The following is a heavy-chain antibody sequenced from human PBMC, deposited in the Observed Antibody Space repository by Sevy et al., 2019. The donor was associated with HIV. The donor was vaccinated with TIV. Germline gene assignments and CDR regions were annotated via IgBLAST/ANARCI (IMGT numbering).Heavy chain of an antibody. D-gene: IGHD3-10*01. CDR1: GGSFSGYY. Sequence: SETLSLTCAVYGGSFSGYYWSWIRQHPGKGLEWIGYIYYSGSTYYNPSLKSRVTISVDTSKNQFSLKLSSVTAADTAVYYCAREGEAYYGSGSYYTANWFDPWGQGTLVTVSS. V-gene: IGHV4-31*11. CDR3: AREGEAYYGSGSYYTANWFDP. CDR2: IYYSGST. J-gene: IGHJ5*02.